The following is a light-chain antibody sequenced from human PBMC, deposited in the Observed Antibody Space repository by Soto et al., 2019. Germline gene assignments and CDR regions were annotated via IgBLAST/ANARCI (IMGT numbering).Light chain of an antibody. V-gene: IGLV1-51*02. Sequence: QSMLTQPPSVSASPGQTVTISCSGSTSNIGNNYVSWYQHLPGTAPRLLIFENDKRRSGIPDRFSGSKSGTSATLAITGLQTGDEADYYCATSDIRLNINWVFGGGTKVTVL. J-gene: IGLJ3*02. CDR2: END. CDR1: TSNIGNNY. CDR3: ATSDIRLNINWV.